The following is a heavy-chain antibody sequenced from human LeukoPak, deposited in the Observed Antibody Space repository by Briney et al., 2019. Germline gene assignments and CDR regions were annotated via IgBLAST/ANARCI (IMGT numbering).Heavy chain of an antibody. Sequence: AEPLSLTHGVSGGSISNTNWWTWVRQPPGPGLEWIEEIPLSGLTNYNPSLKSRLTVSLDESKNHLSLNLTSVTAADTAVYYCSRENGAFSPFGYWGQGTLVTVPS. V-gene: IGHV4-4*02. J-gene: IGHJ4*02. D-gene: IGHD2-8*01. CDR3: SRENGAFSPFGY. CDR2: IPLSGLT. CDR1: GGSISNTNW.